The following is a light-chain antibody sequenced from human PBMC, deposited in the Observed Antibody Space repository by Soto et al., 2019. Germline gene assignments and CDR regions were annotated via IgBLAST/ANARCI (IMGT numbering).Light chain of an antibody. CDR3: QQSSRTPLT. CDR2: AAS. V-gene: IGKV1-39*01. Sequence: DIQMTQSPSSLSASVGDRVTITCRASQSISSYLNWYQQKPGKAPKLLIYAASSLQGGVPSRFSGSGSGTDFTLTISSLQPEDFATYYCQQSSRTPLTVGGGTKVEIK. CDR1: QSISSY. J-gene: IGKJ4*01.